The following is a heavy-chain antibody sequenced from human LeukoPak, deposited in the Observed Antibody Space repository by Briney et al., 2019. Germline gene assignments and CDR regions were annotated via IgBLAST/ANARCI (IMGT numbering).Heavy chain of an antibody. D-gene: IGHD6-19*01. J-gene: IGHJ4*02. CDR3: AVVVPTPREYNTGWSIDF. CDR2: INHSGNT. Sequence: PSETLSLTCAVNGESFSGYFWSWIRLPPGKGLEWIGEINHSGNTNYNPSLKSRVTISIDTSQNHFSLKLGSVTAADTAVYYCAVVVPTPREYNTGWSIDFWGQGTLVTVSS. V-gene: IGHV4-34*01. CDR1: GESFSGYF.